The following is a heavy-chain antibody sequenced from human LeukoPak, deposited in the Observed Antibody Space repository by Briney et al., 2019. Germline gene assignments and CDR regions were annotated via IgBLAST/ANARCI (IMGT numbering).Heavy chain of an antibody. Sequence: GGSLRLSCAASGFTFSGSAMHWVRLASGKGLEWVGRIRSKANSYATAYAASVKGRFTISRDDSKNTAYLQMNSLKTEDTAVYYCIGRFWGSNWFDPWGQGTLVTVSS. J-gene: IGHJ5*02. V-gene: IGHV3-73*01. D-gene: IGHD3-10*01. CDR1: GFTFSGSA. CDR3: IGRFWGSNWFDP. CDR2: IRSKANSYAT.